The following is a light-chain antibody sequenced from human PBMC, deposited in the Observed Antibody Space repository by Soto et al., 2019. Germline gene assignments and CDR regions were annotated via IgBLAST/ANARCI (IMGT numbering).Light chain of an antibody. CDR1: QSVSSSY. V-gene: IGKV3-20*01. Sequence: ETVLTQSPGTLSLSPGERATLSCRASQSVSSSYLAWYQQKPGQAPRLLIYGASSRATDIPDRFSGSGSGTDFTPTISRLEQEDFAMYYCQLYGTSRAFGQGTKV. J-gene: IGKJ1*01. CDR2: GAS. CDR3: QLYGTSRA.